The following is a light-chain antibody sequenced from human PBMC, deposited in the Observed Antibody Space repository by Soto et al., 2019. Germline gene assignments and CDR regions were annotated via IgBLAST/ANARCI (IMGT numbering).Light chain of an antibody. CDR2: DVS. CDR1: SSDVGGYNY. CDR3: CSYAGSYTDYV. J-gene: IGLJ1*01. V-gene: IGLV2-11*01. Sequence: QSVRTQPRSVSGSPGQSVTISCTGTSSDVGGYNYVSWYQQHPGKAPKLMIYDVSKRPSGVPDRFSGSKSGNTASLTISGLQAEDEADYYCCSYAGSYTDYVFGTGTKAPS.